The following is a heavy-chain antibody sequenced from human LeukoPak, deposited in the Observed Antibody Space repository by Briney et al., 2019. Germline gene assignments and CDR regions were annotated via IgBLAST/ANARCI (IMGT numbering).Heavy chain of an antibody. CDR1: GFTFSDYY. V-gene: IGHV3-11*01. J-gene: IGHJ4*02. CDR3: ARDRCSGGSCYSGY. Sequence: GGSPRLSCAASGFTFSDYYMSWIRQAPGKGLEWVSYISSSGSTIYYADSVKGRFTISRDNAKNSLYLQMNSLRAEDTAVYYCARDRCSGGSCYSGYWGQGTLVTVSS. D-gene: IGHD2-15*01. CDR2: ISSSGSTI.